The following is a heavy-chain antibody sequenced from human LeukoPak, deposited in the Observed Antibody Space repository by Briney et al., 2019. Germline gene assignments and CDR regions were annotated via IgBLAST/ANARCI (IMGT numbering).Heavy chain of an antibody. J-gene: IGHJ3*02. CDR2: ISAYNGNT. V-gene: IGHV1-18*04. Sequence: ASVKVSCKASGYTFTGYYMHWVRQAPGQGLEWMGWISAYNGNTNYAQKLQGRVTMTTDTSTSTAYMELRSLRSDDTAVYYCARDYRYFDWSMGSDAFDIWGQGTMVTVSS. CDR3: ARDYRYFDWSMGSDAFDI. D-gene: IGHD3-9*01. CDR1: GYTFTGYY.